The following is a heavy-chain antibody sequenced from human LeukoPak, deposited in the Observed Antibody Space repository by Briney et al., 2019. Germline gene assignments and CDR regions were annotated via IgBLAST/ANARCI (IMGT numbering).Heavy chain of an antibody. CDR3: ARGPTYYDILTGHTYYYYGMDV. D-gene: IGHD3-9*01. CDR1: GYTFASYD. J-gene: IGHJ6*02. Sequence: ASVKVSCKASGYTFASYDINWVRQATGQGLEWMGWMNPNSGNTGYAQKFQGRVTMTRNTSISTAYMGLSSLRSEDTAVYYCARGPTYYDILTGHTYYYYGMDVWGQGTTVTVSS. V-gene: IGHV1-8*01. CDR2: MNPNSGNT.